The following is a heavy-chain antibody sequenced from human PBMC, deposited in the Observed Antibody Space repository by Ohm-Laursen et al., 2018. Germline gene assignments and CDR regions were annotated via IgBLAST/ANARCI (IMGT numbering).Heavy chain of an antibody. CDR2: INHRGNT. CDR1: SGSFGPYY. CDR3: ASMYYYDSSGEDV. J-gene: IGHJ6*02. D-gene: IGHD3-22*01. Sequence: GTLSLTCALYSGSFGPYYWSWIRQPPGKGLEWIGEINHRGNTNYSPSLKSRVTMSVDTSRNHFSLELTSVTAADTAVYYCASMYYYDSSGEDVWGQGTTVTVSS. V-gene: IGHV4-34*01.